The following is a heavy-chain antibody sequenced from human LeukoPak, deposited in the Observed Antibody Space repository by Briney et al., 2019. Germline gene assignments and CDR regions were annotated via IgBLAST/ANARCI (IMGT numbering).Heavy chain of an antibody. CDR1: GVPFSNYY. CDR2: INHSGYT. J-gene: IGHJ4*02. Sequence: SETLSLTCGVSGVPFSNYYWSWVRQSPTQGLEWIGEINHSGYTNYNPSLKNRVTMSIDTSKNQFSLKLTSVTAADAGVYYCTRAVAGHPDWGQGTLVTVSS. V-gene: IGHV4-34*01. CDR3: TRAVAGHPD. D-gene: IGHD6-19*01.